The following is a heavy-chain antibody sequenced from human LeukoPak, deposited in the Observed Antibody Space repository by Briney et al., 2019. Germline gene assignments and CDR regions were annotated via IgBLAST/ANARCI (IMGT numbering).Heavy chain of an antibody. J-gene: IGHJ4*02. CDR3: ARAGAGYFDWPTDIDY. CDR2: ISAYNGNT. V-gene: IGHV1-18*01. CDR1: GGTFSSYA. D-gene: IGHD3-9*01. Sequence: ASVKVSCKASGGTFSSYAISWVRQAPGQGLEWMGWISAYNGNTNYAQKLQGRVTMTTDTSTSTAYMELRSLRSDDTAVYYCARAGAGYFDWPTDIDYWGQGTLVTVSS.